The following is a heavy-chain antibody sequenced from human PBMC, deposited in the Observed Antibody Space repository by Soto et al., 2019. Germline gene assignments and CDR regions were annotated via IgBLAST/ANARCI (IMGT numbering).Heavy chain of an antibody. Sequence: EVQLVESGGGLIQPGGSLRLSCAASGFTVSSNYKSWVRQAPGKGLEWVSVIYSGGSTYYADSVKGRVTISRDNSKNTLYLQMNSLRAEDTAVYCCARGFLGSGSYYNVGDWLDPWGQGTLVTVSS. CDR3: ARGFLGSGSYYNVGDWLDP. CDR2: IYSGGST. D-gene: IGHD3-10*01. CDR1: GFTVSSNY. J-gene: IGHJ5*02. V-gene: IGHV3-53*01.